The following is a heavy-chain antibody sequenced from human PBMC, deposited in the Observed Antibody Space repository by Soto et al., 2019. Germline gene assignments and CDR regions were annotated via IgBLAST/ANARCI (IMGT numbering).Heavy chain of an antibody. CDR3: AKNQGVELVPLATVDWFDP. J-gene: IGHJ5*02. CDR1: GGSISRYF. V-gene: IGHV4-59*12. D-gene: IGHD1-26*01. CDR2: IFYTGST. Sequence: SETLSLTCTVSGGSISRYFWSWIRQSPGKGLEWIGYIFYTGSTTYNPSLKSRVTISIDTSKNQFSLKLSSLTAEDTAVYHCAKNQGVELVPLATVDWFDPWGQGSVVTVSS.